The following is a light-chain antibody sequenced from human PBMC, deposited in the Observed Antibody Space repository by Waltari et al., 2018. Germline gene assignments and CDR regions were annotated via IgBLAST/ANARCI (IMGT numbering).Light chain of an antibody. J-gene: IGLJ2*01. CDR2: LDS. CDR1: TIGSKS. Sequence: SYVVTQSPSVSVAPGETARITCGGDTIGSKSVHWYQQRSGQAPVLVISLDSDRPSGIPERFSGSNSGNTATLTISWVEADDEADYYCLVWHSTTDHHGVFGGGTKLTVL. V-gene: IGLV3-21*04. CDR3: LVWHSTTDHHGV.